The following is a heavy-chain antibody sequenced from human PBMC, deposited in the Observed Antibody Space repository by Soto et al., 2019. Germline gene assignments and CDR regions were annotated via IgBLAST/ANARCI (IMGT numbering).Heavy chain of an antibody. CDR1: GGSVSIGSYY. Sequence: SETLSLTCTVSGGSVSIGSYYWSWIRQPPGKGLEWIGYISYSGSTNYNPSLKSRVTISVDTSKNQFSLKLRSVTAADTAVYYCARHAVGYGGKFDFWGQGTLVNVS. CDR3: ARHAVGYGGKFDF. J-gene: IGHJ4*02. D-gene: IGHD2-15*01. CDR2: ISYSGST. V-gene: IGHV4-61*01.